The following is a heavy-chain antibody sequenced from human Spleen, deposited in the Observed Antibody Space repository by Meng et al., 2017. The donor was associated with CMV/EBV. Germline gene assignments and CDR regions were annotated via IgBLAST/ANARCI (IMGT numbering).Heavy chain of an antibody. D-gene: IGHD3-3*01. Sequence: VQPHQPVPRLVIASHTTSFTCAISGDSVPSNSAAWNWIRQSPSRGLEWLGRTYYRSKWYNDYAVSVKSRITINPDTSKNQFSLQLNSVTPEDTAVYYCARVQRDFWSGYLAIWGQGTLVTVSS. CDR1: GDSVPSNSAA. V-gene: IGHV6-1*01. CDR3: ARVQRDFWSGYLAI. CDR2: TYYRSKWYN. J-gene: IGHJ4*02.